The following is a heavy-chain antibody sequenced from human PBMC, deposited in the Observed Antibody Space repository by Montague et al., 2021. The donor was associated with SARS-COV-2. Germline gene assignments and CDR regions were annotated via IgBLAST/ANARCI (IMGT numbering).Heavy chain of an antibody. J-gene: IGHJ4*02. CDR1: GGSISSSSYY. V-gene: IGHV4-39*07. CDR3: ARDRFDFGAGRPGTIDF. CDR2: IYYSGST. Sequence: SETLSLTCTVSGGSISSSSYYWGWIRQPPGKGLEWIGSIYYSGSTYYNPSLKSRVTISVDTSQNQFSLKLSSVTAADTAIYFCARDRFDFGAGRPGTIDFWGQGTLVTVSS. D-gene: IGHD3-10*01.